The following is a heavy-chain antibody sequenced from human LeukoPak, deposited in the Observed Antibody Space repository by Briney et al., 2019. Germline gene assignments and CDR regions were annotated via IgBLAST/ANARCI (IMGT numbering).Heavy chain of an antibody. D-gene: IGHD2-15*01. CDR1: GYSISSGYY. Sequence: PSQTLSLTCTVSGYSISSGYYWGWIRQPPGKGLEWIGSIYHSGNTYYNPSLKSRVTISVDTSNNQFSLKLSSVTAADTAVYYCARGLGSCSGDSCRYYYYYMDVWGKGTTVTVSS. J-gene: IGHJ6*03. CDR2: IYHSGNT. V-gene: IGHV4-38-2*02. CDR3: ARGLGSCSGDSCRYYYYYMDV.